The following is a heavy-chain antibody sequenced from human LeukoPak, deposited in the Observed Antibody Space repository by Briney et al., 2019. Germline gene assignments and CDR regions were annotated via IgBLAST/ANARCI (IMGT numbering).Heavy chain of an antibody. CDR1: GFTFSSYS. D-gene: IGHD2-15*01. Sequence: PGGPLRLSCAASGFTFSSYSFNWVRQVPGKGLEWVSSITTTFYTYYTDSVKGRFTISRDNAENSLYLQMNSLRAEDTAVYYCARSSEEYCSGGGCYYGLDVWGQGTTVTVSS. J-gene: IGHJ6*01. CDR3: ARSSEEYCSGGGCYYGLDV. CDR2: ITTTFYT. V-gene: IGHV3-21*01.